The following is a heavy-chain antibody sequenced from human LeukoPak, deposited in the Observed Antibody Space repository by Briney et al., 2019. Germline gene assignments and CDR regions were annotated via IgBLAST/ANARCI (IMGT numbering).Heavy chain of an antibody. J-gene: IGHJ4*02. Sequence: SQTLSLTCTVSGGSISTPGYYWSWIRLHPGKGLEWIGYIYYSGSTYYNPSLRSRVTISVDTSKNQFSLKLSSVTGADTAVYYCANGGAYCGADCYLPAFDYWGQGTLVTVSS. CDR3: ANGGAYCGADCYLPAFDY. D-gene: IGHD2-21*02. CDR1: GGSISTPGYY. CDR2: IYYSGST. V-gene: IGHV4-31*03.